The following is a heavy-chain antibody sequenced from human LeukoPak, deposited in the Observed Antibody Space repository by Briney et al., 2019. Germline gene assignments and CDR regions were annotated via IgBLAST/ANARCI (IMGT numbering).Heavy chain of an antibody. D-gene: IGHD1-26*01. V-gene: IGHV3-48*04. Sequence: GWSLRLSCAASGFTFSSYIMNWVRQAPGKGLEGVSCISSSSSTIYYADSVKGRFTISRDNAKNSLYLKMNSLRAEDTAVYYCARDRGGSYSAIDYWGQGTLVTVSS. CDR3: ARDRGGSYSAIDY. CDR2: ISSSSSTI. CDR1: GFTFSSYI. J-gene: IGHJ4*02.